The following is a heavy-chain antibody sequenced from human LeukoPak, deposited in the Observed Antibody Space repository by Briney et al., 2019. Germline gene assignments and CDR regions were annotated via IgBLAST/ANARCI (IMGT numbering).Heavy chain of an antibody. J-gene: IGHJ4*02. Sequence: PVASVTVSCKASGYTFTSYGISWVRQAPGQGLEWMGWISAYNGNTNYAQKLQGRVTMTTDTSTSTAYMELRSLRSDDTAVYYCAREPGGYYDSSGVDYWGQGTLVTVSS. CDR1: GYTFTSYG. CDR3: AREPGGYYDSSGVDY. CDR2: ISAYNGNT. D-gene: IGHD3-22*01. V-gene: IGHV1-18*01.